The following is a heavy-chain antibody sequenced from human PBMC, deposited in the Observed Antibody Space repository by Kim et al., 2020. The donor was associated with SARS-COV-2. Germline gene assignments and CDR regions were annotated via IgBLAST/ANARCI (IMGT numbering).Heavy chain of an antibody. CDR1: GFTFSNAW. Sequence: GGSLRLSCVASGFTFSNAWMSWVRQAPGKGLEWVGRIKSKTDGGTTDYAAPVKGRFIISRDDSKNTVYLQMNSLKTEDTAVYYCTTYTISGWFWFDPWGQGTLVTVSS. J-gene: IGHJ5*02. CDR3: TTYTISGWFWFDP. D-gene: IGHD6-19*01. V-gene: IGHV3-15*05. CDR2: IKSKTDGGTT.